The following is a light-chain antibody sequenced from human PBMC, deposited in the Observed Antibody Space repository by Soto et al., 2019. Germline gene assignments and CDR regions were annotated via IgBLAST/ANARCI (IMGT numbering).Light chain of an antibody. CDR1: QTIRSW. J-gene: IGKJ1*01. CDR3: QQYNSYSGT. V-gene: IGKV1-5*03. CDR2: KAS. Sequence: DIQMTQSPSTLSGSVGDRVTITCRASQTIRSWLAWYQQKPGKAPKLLIYKASSLESGVPSRFSGSRSGTECTLTISSLQPDDVSTYYCQQYNSYSGTFGQGTKVDI.